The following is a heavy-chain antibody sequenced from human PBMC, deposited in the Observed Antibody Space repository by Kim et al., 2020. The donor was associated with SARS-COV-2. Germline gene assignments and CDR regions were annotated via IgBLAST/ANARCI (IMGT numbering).Heavy chain of an antibody. J-gene: IGHJ4*02. CDR2: GNT. V-gene: IGHV4-30-2*04. D-gene: IGHD1-7*01. Sequence: GNTYHTPFLKSRVTISEDTSKNQFSLKLTSVTAADTAVYYCARLLTNYPRDWGQGTLVTVSS. CDR3: ARLLTNYPRD.